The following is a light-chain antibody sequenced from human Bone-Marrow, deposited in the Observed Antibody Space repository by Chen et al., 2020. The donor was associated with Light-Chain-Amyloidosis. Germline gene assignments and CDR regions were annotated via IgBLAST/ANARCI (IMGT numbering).Light chain of an antibody. CDR1: QSISSY. Sequence: IQMTQSPSSLPASVGDRVTITCRASQSISSYLNWYQQKPGKAPKLLIHAASSLQSGVPSRFSGSRSGTDFTLTISSLQPEDFATYYCQQSYSTSLITFGQGTRLEIK. CDR3: QQSYSTSLIT. J-gene: IGKJ5*01. V-gene: IGKV1-39*01. CDR2: AAS.